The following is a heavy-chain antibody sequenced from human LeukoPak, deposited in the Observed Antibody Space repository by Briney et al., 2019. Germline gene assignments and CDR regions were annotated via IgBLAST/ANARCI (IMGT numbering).Heavy chain of an antibody. CDR1: GFTFTSSA. CDR3: AATEGCGSGSYYAYYYGMDV. D-gene: IGHD3-10*01. V-gene: IGHV1-58*01. CDR2: IVVGSGNT. J-gene: IGHJ6*04. Sequence: SVKVSCKASGFTFTSSAVQWVRQARGQRLEWIGWIVVGSGNTNYAQKFQERVTITRDMSTSTAYMELSSLRSEDTAVYYCAATEGCGSGSYYAYYYGMDVWGKGTTVTVSS.